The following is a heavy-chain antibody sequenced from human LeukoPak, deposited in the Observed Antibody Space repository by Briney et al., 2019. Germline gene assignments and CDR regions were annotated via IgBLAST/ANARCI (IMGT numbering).Heavy chain of an antibody. Sequence: ASVKVSCKASGYTFTSYGISWVRQAPGQGLEWMGWINAYNDNTNYAQKFQGRVTMTTDTSTNTAYMEVTGLRSDDTATHYCARDSSSSWYGFLDSWGQGTLVTVSS. CDR3: ARDSSSSWYGFLDS. CDR1: GYTFTSYG. J-gene: IGHJ4*02. V-gene: IGHV1-18*01. CDR2: INAYNDNT. D-gene: IGHD6-13*01.